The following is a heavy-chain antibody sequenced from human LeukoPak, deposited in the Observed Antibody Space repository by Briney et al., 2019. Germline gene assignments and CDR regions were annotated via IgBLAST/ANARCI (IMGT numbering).Heavy chain of an antibody. Sequence: ASVKVSCKASGYTFTNYYMNWVRHATGQGLEWMGIINPSGGSTSYAQKFQGRVTVTRDTSTSTVYMELSSLRSEDTAMYYCAREGEIGYDLSDYWGQGTLVTVSS. CDR2: INPSGGST. CDR3: AREGEIGYDLSDY. D-gene: IGHD5-12*01. V-gene: IGHV1-46*01. CDR1: GYTFTNYY. J-gene: IGHJ4*02.